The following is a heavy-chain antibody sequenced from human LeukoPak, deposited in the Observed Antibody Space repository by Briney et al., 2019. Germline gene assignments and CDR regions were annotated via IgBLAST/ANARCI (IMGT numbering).Heavy chain of an antibody. J-gene: IGHJ4*02. Sequence: PGGSLRLSCAASGFTFSSYSMNWVRQAPGKGLEWVSSISSSSSYIYYADSVKGRFTISRDNAKNSLYLQMNSLRAEDTAVYYCAREVVEMVTIFDYWGQGTLVTVSS. CDR2: ISSSSSYI. CDR1: GFTFSSYS. D-gene: IGHD5-24*01. CDR3: AREVVEMVTIFDY. V-gene: IGHV3-21*01.